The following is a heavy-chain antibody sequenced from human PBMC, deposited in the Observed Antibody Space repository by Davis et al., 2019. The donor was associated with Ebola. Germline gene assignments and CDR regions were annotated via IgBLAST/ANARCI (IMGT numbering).Heavy chain of an antibody. CDR2: VIVASGDT. CDR1: GFRFLNSA. CDR3: VGEDYNDGTCCSFDY. D-gene: IGHD2-15*01. J-gene: IGHJ4*02. Sequence: SVKVSCKTSGFRFLNSAVQWVRHAPGERLEWMVWVIVASGDTKYAQNLQGRLTIYTNTSTGTVYMELNSLTTEDTAIYYCVGEDYNDGTCCSFDYWGQGTLVTVSS. V-gene: IGHV1-58*01.